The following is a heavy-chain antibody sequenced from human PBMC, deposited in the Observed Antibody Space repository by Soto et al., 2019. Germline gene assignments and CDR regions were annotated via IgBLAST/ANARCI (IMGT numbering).Heavy chain of an antibody. Sequence: SETLSLTCIVSGGSISSHYWSWIRQPPGKGLEWIGYIFDNRNTNYNPSLRSRVSMSVDTSKNQFSLMLRSVSAADTAVYYCARSVAVSADYFYYGLDVWGHGTTVTVSS. CDR1: GGSISSHY. J-gene: IGHJ6*02. CDR3: ARSVAVSADYFYYGLDV. D-gene: IGHD6-19*01. CDR2: IFDNRNT. V-gene: IGHV4-59*11.